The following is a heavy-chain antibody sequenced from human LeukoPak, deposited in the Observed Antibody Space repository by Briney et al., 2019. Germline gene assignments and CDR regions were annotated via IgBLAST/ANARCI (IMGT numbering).Heavy chain of an antibody. CDR1: GFTFNSYA. D-gene: IGHD2-21*02. Sequence: GGSLRLSCAASGFTFNSYAMHWVRQAPGKGLEWVAVISYDGSNKYYADSVKGRFTISRDNSKNTLYLQMNSLRAEDTAVYYCARDRWCGGDCYSWRYFDLWGRGTLVTVSS. CDR2: ISYDGSNK. J-gene: IGHJ2*01. CDR3: ARDRWCGGDCYSWRYFDL. V-gene: IGHV3-30-3*01.